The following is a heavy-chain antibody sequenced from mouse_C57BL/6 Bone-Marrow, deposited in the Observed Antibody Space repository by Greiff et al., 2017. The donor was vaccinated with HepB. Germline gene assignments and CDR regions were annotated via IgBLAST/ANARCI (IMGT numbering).Heavy chain of an antibody. V-gene: IGHV14-4*01. CDR2: IDPENGDT. J-gene: IGHJ2*01. CDR1: GFNIKDDY. Sequence: EVQLQQSGAELVRPGASVKLSCTASGFNIKDDYMHWVKQRPEQGLEWIGWIDPENGDTEYASKFQGKATIPADTSSNTAYLQLSSLTSEDTAVYYCTTRGVAAQAPDYWGQGTTLTVSS. CDR3: TTRGVAAQAPDY. D-gene: IGHD3-2*02.